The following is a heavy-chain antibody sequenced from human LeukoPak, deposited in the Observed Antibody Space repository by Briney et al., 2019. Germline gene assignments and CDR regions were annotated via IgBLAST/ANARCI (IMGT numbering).Heavy chain of an antibody. V-gene: IGHV1-8*01. CDR2: MNPKRGNT. CDR1: GYSLTSFD. Sequence: ASVKVSCKASGYSLTSFDINWVRQGSGQGLEWMGWMNPKRGNTGYAPTFQGRVTITRDTSIDTAFMELSSLRPDDTAVYYCARGGGSSSYYNNYGMDVWGPGTTITVSS. J-gene: IGHJ6*02. CDR3: ARGGGSSSYYNNYGMDV. D-gene: IGHD6-13*01.